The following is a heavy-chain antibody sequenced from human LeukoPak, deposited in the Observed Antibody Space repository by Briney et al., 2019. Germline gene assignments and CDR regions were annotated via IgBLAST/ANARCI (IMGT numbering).Heavy chain of an antibody. Sequence: GRSLRLSCAASGFTFSSYGMHWVRQAPGKGQEWVAVISYDGSNKYYADSVKGRFTISRDNSKNTLYLQMNSLRAEDTAVYYCAKDQVEWLVRGYFDYWGQGTLVTVSS. CDR3: AKDQVEWLVRGYFDY. CDR1: GFTFSSYG. V-gene: IGHV3-30*18. CDR2: ISYDGSNK. D-gene: IGHD6-19*01. J-gene: IGHJ4*02.